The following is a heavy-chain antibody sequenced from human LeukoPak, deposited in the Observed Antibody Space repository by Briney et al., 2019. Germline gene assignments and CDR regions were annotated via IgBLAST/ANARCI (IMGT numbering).Heavy chain of an antibody. V-gene: IGHV1-46*01. J-gene: IGHJ4*02. Sequence: ASVKVSCKASGYTFTSYGISWVRQAPGQGLEWMGIINPSGGSTSYAQKFQGRVTMTRDMSTSTVYMELSSLRSEDTAVYYCARDWGVGELSVYYDYWGQGTLVTVSS. CDR3: ARDWGVGELSVYYDY. CDR2: INPSGGST. CDR1: GYTFTSYG. D-gene: IGHD3-10*01.